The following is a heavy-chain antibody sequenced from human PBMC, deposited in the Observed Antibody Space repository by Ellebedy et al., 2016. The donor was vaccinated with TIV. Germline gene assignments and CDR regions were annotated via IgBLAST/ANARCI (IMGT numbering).Heavy chain of an antibody. J-gene: IGHJ4*02. CDR3: ARPNYFGSGLEY. CDR1: GGTFSSYA. Sequence: SVKVSCXASGGTFSSYAISWVRQAPGQGLEWMGGIIPIFGTANYAQKFQGRVTITADESTSTAYMELSSLRSEDTAVYFCARPNYFGSGLEYWGEGTLVTVSS. V-gene: IGHV1-69*13. D-gene: IGHD3-10*01. CDR2: IIPIFGTA.